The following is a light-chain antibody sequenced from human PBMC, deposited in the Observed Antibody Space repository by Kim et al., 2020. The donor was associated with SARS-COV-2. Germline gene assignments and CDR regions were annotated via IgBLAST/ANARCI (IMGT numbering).Light chain of an antibody. CDR3: QAWDSSTYV. J-gene: IGLJ1*01. V-gene: IGLV3-1*01. CDR2: QDS. CDR1: KLGDKY. Sequence: VSPGQTASITCSGDKLGDKYACWYQQEPGQSPVLVIYQDSKRPSGIPGRFSGSNSGNTATLTISGTQAMDEADYYCQAWDSSTYVFGTGTKVTVL.